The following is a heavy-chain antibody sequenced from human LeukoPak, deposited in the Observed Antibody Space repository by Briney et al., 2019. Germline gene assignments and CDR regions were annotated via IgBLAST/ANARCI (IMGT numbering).Heavy chain of an antibody. Sequence: SETLSPTCAVYGGSFSGYYWSWIRQPPGKGLEWIGEINHSGSTNYNPSLKSRVTISVDTSKNQFSLKLSSVTAADTAVYYCARVPYYDILTGYWGDYYYYYGMDVWGQGTTVTVSS. CDR1: GGSFSGYY. J-gene: IGHJ6*02. CDR2: INHSGST. D-gene: IGHD3-9*01. CDR3: ARVPYYDILTGYWGDYYYYYGMDV. V-gene: IGHV4-34*01.